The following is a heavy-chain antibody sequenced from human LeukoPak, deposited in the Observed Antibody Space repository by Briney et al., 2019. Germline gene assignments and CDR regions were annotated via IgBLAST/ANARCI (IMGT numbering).Heavy chain of an antibody. Sequence: GGSLRLSCAASGFTFTSYWMSWVRQVSGKGLEWVANIKQDGSEKYYVDSVKGRFTISRDNAKNSLYLQMNSLRAEDTAVYYCARDRRDNYGYNYWGQGTLATVSS. CDR1: GFTFTSYW. J-gene: IGHJ4*02. CDR3: ARDRRDNYGYNY. D-gene: IGHD5-18*01. CDR2: IKQDGSEK. V-gene: IGHV3-7*01.